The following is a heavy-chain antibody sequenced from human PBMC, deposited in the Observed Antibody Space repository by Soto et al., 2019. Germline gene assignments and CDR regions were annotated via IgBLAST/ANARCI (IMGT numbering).Heavy chain of an antibody. J-gene: IGHJ4*02. D-gene: IGHD6-19*01. CDR1: GYTFTGYY. CDR3: AVGGGLSEQWLGNFDS. V-gene: IGHV1-2*02. CDR2: INPNSGGT. Sequence: QVQLVQSGAEVKKPGASVKVSCKASGYTFTGYYMHWVRQAPGQGLEWMGWINPNSGGTNYAQKFQGRVTMTRDTSISTAYMELSRLRFDDTAVYYCAVGGGLSEQWLGNFDSWGQGTLVTVSS.